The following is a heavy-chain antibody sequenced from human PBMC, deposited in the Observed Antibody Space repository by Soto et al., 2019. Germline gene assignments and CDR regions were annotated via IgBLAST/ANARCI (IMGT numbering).Heavy chain of an antibody. Sequence: QVQLVESGGGVVQPGRSLRLSCAASGFTFSSYGMYWVRQAPGKGLEWVAVISYDGSNKYYADSVKGRFTISRDNSKNTLYLQMNGLRAADTPVYYCAKDGREMATQLRGYFDYWGQGTPVTGSS. D-gene: IGHD5-12*01. CDR3: AKDGREMATQLRGYFDY. CDR1: GFTFSSYG. V-gene: IGHV3-30*18. J-gene: IGHJ4*02. CDR2: ISYDGSNK.